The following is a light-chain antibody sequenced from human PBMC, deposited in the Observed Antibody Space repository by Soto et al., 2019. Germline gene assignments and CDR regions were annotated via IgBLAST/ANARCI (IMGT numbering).Light chain of an antibody. V-gene: IGLV1-44*01. CDR2: SNN. Sequence: QSVLTQPPSASGTPGQRVTISCSGSSSNIGSNTVNWYQQLPGTAPKLLIYSNNQRPSGVPDRFSGSKSGTSASLAISGLKSEDEADYYCAAWDDSLNGRVFGGGTKLTV. CDR1: SSNIGSNT. CDR3: AAWDDSLNGRV. J-gene: IGLJ3*02.